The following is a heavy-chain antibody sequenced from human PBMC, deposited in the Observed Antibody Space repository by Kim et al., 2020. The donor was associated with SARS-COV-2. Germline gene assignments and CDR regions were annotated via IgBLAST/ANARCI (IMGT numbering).Heavy chain of an antibody. V-gene: IGHV1-24*01. Sequence: QKFKGRVTMTEETSTDTAYMELSSLRSEDTAVYYCATGTPEGYLGNWFDPWGQGTLVTVSS. CDR3: ATGTPEGYLGNWFDP. D-gene: IGHD5-18*01. J-gene: IGHJ5*02.